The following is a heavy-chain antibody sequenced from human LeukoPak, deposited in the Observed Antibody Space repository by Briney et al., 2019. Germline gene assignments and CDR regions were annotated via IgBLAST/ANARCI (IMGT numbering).Heavy chain of an antibody. Sequence: SGGSLRLSCVASGFTFSSYGMSWVRQAPGKGLEWVSSISSSSSYIYYADSVKGRFTISRDNAKNSLYLQMNSLRAEDTAVYYCARANWGFGDYFDYWGQGTLVTVSS. CDR3: ARANWGFGDYFDY. J-gene: IGHJ4*02. CDR2: ISSSSSYI. D-gene: IGHD7-27*01. CDR1: GFTFSSYG. V-gene: IGHV3-21*01.